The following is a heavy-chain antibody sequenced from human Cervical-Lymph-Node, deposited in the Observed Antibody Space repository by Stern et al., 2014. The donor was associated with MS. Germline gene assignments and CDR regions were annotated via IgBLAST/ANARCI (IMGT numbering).Heavy chain of an antibody. CDR1: GYRFVSYG. CDR2: ISADTGDT. J-gene: IGHJ3*02. V-gene: IGHV1-18*01. CDR3: AINYYGAGTYRAFDI. Sequence: QVQLVQSGGEVKKPGASVKVSCKASGYRFVSYGITWVRQAPGQGLEWMGWISADTGDTDYARKFQGRVTMTTHTPTTTAYMELRSLRSDDTAVYYCAINYYGAGTYRAFDIWGQGTKVIVSA. D-gene: IGHD3-10*01.